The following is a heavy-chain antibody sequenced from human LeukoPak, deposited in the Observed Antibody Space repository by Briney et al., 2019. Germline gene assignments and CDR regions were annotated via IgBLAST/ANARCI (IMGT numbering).Heavy chain of an antibody. CDR3: ARRSAGAPTGYYYMDI. Sequence: GGSLRLSCAASGFTFSGYSMTWVRQGARRGLEWASSISGSSTYTYYADSVKGRFTISRDNAKNSLDLQMNSLRAEDTAVYYCARRSAGAPTGYYYMDIWGKGTTVSVSS. D-gene: IGHD3-9*01. CDR2: ISGSSTYT. J-gene: IGHJ6*03. V-gene: IGHV3-21*01. CDR1: GFTFSGYS.